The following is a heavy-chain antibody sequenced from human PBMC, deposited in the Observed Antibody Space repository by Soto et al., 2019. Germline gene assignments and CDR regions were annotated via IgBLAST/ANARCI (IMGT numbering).Heavy chain of an antibody. J-gene: IGHJ3*02. CDR3: ARAPLARDSKALKDAFDI. CDR1: GYTFTSYY. CDR2: INPSGGST. D-gene: IGHD1-1*01. V-gene: IGHV1-46*03. Sequence: ASVKVSCKASGYTFTSYYMHWVRQAPGQGLEWMGIINPSGGSTSYAQKFQGRVTMTRDTSTSTVYMELSSLRSEDTAVYYCARAPLARDSKALKDAFDIWGQGTMVTVSS.